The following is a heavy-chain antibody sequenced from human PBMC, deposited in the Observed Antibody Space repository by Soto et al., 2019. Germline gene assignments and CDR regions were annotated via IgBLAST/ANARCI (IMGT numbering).Heavy chain of an antibody. CDR1: GGSISSGGYS. CDR3: ARLGGYYHSLDT. J-gene: IGHJ5*02. Sequence: SETLSLTCAVSGGSISSGGYSWSWIRQPPGKGLEWIGYIYHSGSTYYNPSLKSRVTISVDGSKNQISLKLSSVTAGDTAFYYCARLGGYYHSLDTWGQGTLVTVSS. CDR2: IYHSGST. D-gene: IGHD3-22*01. V-gene: IGHV4-30-2*01.